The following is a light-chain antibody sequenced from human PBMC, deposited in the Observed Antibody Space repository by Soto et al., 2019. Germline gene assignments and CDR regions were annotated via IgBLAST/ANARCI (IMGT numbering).Light chain of an antibody. J-gene: IGLJ3*02. Sequence: QSVLTQPPSVSAAPRQRVSISCSGSDSNIGNNYISWYRQVPGTAPKVVIYDNNKRPSWIPDRFSASKSGTSSTLAITGLRTGDEAFYYCGTWDSSLTSWVFGGGTKLTVL. CDR2: DNN. CDR1: DSNIGNNY. V-gene: IGLV1-51*01. CDR3: GTWDSSLTSWV.